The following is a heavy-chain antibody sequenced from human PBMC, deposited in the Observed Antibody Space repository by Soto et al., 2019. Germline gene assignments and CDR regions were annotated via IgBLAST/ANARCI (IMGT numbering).Heavy chain of an antibody. CDR3: ARRRVGYFDFWSGYDLDY. V-gene: IGHV3-21*01. CDR2: ISSSSSYI. CDR1: GFTFSSYS. J-gene: IGHJ4*02. D-gene: IGHD3-3*01. Sequence: EVQLVESGGGLVKPGGSLRLSCAASGFTFSSYSVNWVRQAPGKGMEWVSSISSSSSYIYYADSVKGRFTISRDNAKNSLYLQMNSLRAEDTAVYYCARRRVGYFDFWSGYDLDYWGQGTLVTVSS.